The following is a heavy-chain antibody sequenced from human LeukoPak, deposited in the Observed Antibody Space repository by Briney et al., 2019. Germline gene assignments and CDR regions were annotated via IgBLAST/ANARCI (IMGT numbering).Heavy chain of an antibody. J-gene: IGHJ6*02. D-gene: IGHD6-25*01. V-gene: IGHV3-9*01. CDR1: GFTFDDYA. CDR3: ARDQAGVHYGMDV. CDR2: ISWNSGSI. Sequence: GRSLRLSCEASGFTFDDYAMHWVRQAPGKGLEWVSGISWNSGSIGYADSVKGRFTISRDNAKNSLYLQMNSLRAEDTAVYYCARDQAGVHYGMDVWGQGTTVTVSS.